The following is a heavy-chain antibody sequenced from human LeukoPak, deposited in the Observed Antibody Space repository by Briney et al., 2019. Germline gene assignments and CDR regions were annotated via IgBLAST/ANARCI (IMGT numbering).Heavy chain of an antibody. Sequence: SVKVSCKASGFTFTTSAVQWVRQARGQRLEWIGRIVVGSGNTDHAQEFQGRLTITRDISTSTAYMELSSLTSDDTAVYYCAAVPNANAWYWDDAFDIWGQGTMVTVSS. D-gene: IGHD2-8*02. V-gene: IGHV1-58*01. CDR2: IVVGSGNT. CDR1: GFTFTTSA. CDR3: AAVPNANAWYWDDAFDI. J-gene: IGHJ3*02.